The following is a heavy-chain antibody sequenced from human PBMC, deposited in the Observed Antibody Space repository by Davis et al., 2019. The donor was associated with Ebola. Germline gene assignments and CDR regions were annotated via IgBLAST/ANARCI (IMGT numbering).Heavy chain of an antibody. D-gene: IGHD7-27*01. Sequence: PGGSLRLSRAASGFTFDDYAMHWVQHAPGKGLEWVSGISWNSGSIGYADSVKGRFTISRDNAKNSLYLQMNSLRAEDTALYYCAKSPSMGTEDEYYYYGMDVWGQGTTVTVSS. CDR2: ISWNSGSI. CDR3: AKSPSMGTEDEYYYYGMDV. J-gene: IGHJ6*02. V-gene: IGHV3-9*01. CDR1: GFTFDDYA.